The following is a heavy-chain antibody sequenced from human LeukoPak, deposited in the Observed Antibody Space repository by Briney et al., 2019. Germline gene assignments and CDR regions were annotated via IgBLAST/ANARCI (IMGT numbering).Heavy chain of an antibody. CDR2: INCNTGVT. CDR3: ARAGGGNWYYFDY. V-gene: IGHV1-2*02. J-gene: IGHJ4*02. CDR1: RYTFTDCY. Sequence: ASVKASCKAFRYTFTDCYAHWVRQSPGQGLEWMGWINCNTGVTNYAQKFQGRVTMTRDTSISTAYMELSRLRSDDTAAYYCARAGGGNWYYFDYWGQGTLVTVSS. D-gene: IGHD4-23*01.